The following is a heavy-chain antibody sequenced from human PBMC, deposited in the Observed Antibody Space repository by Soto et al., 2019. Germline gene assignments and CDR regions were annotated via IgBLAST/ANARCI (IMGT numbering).Heavy chain of an antibody. D-gene: IGHD3-3*01. Sequence: QVQLVQSGAEVKKPGASVKVSCKASGYTFTSYGISWVRQAPGQGLEWMGWISAYNGNTNYAQKLQGRGTMTKATTTSTAYMELRSLRSDDTAVYYCARGYYDFWSGYYHMDVWGKGTTVTVSS. V-gene: IGHV1-18*01. J-gene: IGHJ6*03. CDR2: ISAYNGNT. CDR1: GYTFTSYG. CDR3: ARGYYDFWSGYYHMDV.